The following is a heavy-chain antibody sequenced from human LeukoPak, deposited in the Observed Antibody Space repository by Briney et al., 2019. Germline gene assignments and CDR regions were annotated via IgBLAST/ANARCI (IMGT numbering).Heavy chain of an antibody. V-gene: IGHV3-30*02. CDR3: AKVGGIAVATYYYMDV. CDR1: GFTFRSYD. Sequence: GGSLRISCAASGFTFRSYDMHWVRQAPGTRLEWVAFIRFDGSNKYYADSVKGRFTISRDNSKNTLYLQMNSLRAEDTAVYYCAKVGGIAVATYYYMDVWGKGTTVTVSS. J-gene: IGHJ6*03. D-gene: IGHD6-19*01. CDR2: IRFDGSNK.